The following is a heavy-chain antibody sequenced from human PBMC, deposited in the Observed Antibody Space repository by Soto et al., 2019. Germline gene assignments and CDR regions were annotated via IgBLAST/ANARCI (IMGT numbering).Heavy chain of an antibody. J-gene: IGHJ6*02. Sequence: XSVKVSCKASAGTFSSYAISWVRQAPGQGLEWMGGIIPIFGTANYAQKFQGRVTITADESTSTAYMELSSLRSEDTAVYYCARSLLLWFGELSPYYGMDVWGQGTTVTASS. D-gene: IGHD3-10*01. V-gene: IGHV1-69*13. CDR3: ARSLLLWFGELSPYYGMDV. CDR1: AGTFSSYA. CDR2: IIPIFGTA.